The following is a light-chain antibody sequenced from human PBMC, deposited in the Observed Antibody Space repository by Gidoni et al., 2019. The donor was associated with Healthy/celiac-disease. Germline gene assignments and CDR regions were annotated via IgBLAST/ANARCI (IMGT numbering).Light chain of an antibody. V-gene: IGKV1-39*01. CDR3: QQSYSTLRLT. CDR1: QSISSY. Sequence: DIQMTQSPSSLSASVGDRVTITCRASQSISSYLNWYQQKPGKAPKLLIYAASSLQSGVPSRFNGSGSGTDFTITISSLQPEDFATYYCQQSYSTLRLTFGGGTKVEIK. CDR2: AAS. J-gene: IGKJ4*01.